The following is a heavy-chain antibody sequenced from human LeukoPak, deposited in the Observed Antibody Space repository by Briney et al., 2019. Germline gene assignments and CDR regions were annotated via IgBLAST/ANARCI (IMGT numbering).Heavy chain of an antibody. CDR3: ARRPRRAVAGTGDYFDY. J-gene: IGHJ4*02. V-gene: IGHV1-2*02. D-gene: IGHD6-19*01. Sequence: ASVKVSCKASGYTFTGHYMHWVRQAPGQGLEWMGWINPNSGGTNYAQKFQGRVTMTRDTSISAAYMELSRLRSDDTAVYYCARRPRRAVAGTGDYFDYWAREPWSPSTQ. CDR2: INPNSGGT. CDR1: GYTFTGHY.